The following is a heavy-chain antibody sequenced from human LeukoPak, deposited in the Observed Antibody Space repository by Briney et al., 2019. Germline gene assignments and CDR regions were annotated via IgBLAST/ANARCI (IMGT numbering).Heavy chain of an antibody. CDR3: AKDLYLRDFWSGYFDY. Sequence: PSQTLSLTCTVSGGSISSGGYYWSWIRQHPGKGLEWIGYIYYSGSTYYNPSLKSRVTISVDTSKNQFSLKLSSVTAADTAVYYCAKDLYLRDFWSGYFDYWGQGIPVTVSS. CDR2: IYYSGST. V-gene: IGHV4-31*03. D-gene: IGHD3-3*01. CDR1: GGSISSGGYY. J-gene: IGHJ4*02.